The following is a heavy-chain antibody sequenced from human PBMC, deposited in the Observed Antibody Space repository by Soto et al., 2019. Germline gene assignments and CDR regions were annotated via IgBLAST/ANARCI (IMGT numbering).Heavy chain of an antibody. D-gene: IGHD3-22*01. Sequence: GGSLRLSCAASGFTFSSYGMHWVRQAPGKGLEWVAVISYDGSNKYYADSVKGRFTISRDNSKNTLYLQMNSLRAEDTAVYYCAKPHYELYYFDYWGQGTLVTVSS. CDR1: GFTFSSYG. V-gene: IGHV3-30*18. CDR3: AKPHYELYYFDY. J-gene: IGHJ4*02. CDR2: ISYDGSNK.